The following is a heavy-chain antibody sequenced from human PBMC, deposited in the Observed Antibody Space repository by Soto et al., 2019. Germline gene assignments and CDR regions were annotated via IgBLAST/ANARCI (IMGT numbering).Heavy chain of an antibody. D-gene: IGHD2-8*01. CDR1: GFTFSSYG. Sequence: GGSLRLSCAASGFTFSSYGMHWVRQAPGKGLEWVAVISYEGSNKYYADSVKGRFIISRDNSKNTLYLQMNCLRAEDTAVYYCAKDSMALLGYCTNGVCYDYYGMDVWGQGTTVTVSS. J-gene: IGHJ6*02. CDR3: AKDSMALLGYCTNGVCYDYYGMDV. V-gene: IGHV3-30*18. CDR2: ISYEGSNK.